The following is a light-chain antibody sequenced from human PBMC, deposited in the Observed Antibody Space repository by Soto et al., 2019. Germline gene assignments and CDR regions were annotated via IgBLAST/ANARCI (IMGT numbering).Light chain of an antibody. V-gene: IGLV1-44*01. CDR1: SSNIGSNA. Sequence: QSVLTQPPSASGTPGQRVTISCSGGSSNIGSNAVNWYQQLPGTAPKLLIPSDNQRPSGVPDRFSGSKSGTSASLAISGLLSEDEADYYCATWDDSLNGPVVFGGGTKVTVL. CDR3: ATWDDSLNGPVV. J-gene: IGLJ2*01. CDR2: SDN.